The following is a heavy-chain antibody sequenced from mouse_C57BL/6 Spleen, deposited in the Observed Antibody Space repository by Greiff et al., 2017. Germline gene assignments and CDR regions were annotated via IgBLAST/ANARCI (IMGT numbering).Heavy chain of an antibody. D-gene: IGHD1-1*01. J-gene: IGHJ1*03. CDR2: LRNKANGYTT. CDR1: GFTFTDYY. V-gene: IGHV7-3*01. Sequence: EVMLVESGGGLVQPGGSLSLSCAASGFTFTDYYMSWVRQPPGKALEWLGFLRNKANGYTTEYSASVKGRFTISRDNSHSILYLQMNALRAEDSATDYCARRGRSWYFDVWGTGTTVTVSS. CDR3: ARRGRSWYFDV.